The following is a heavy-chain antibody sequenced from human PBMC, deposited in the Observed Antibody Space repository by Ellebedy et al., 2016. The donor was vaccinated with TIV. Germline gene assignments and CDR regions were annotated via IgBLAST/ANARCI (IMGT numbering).Heavy chain of an antibody. J-gene: IGHJ4*02. CDR2: ISDSGAST. CDR3: AKRWGRSSYYVDY. Sequence: GESLKISXAASGFTFSSYAMSWVRQAPGKGLEWVSGISDSGASTYYADSVKGRFTISRDNSENTLYLQMNSLRVEDTAVYYCAKRWGRSSYYVDYWGQGTLVTVSS. D-gene: IGHD6-13*01. V-gene: IGHV3-23*01. CDR1: GFTFSSYA.